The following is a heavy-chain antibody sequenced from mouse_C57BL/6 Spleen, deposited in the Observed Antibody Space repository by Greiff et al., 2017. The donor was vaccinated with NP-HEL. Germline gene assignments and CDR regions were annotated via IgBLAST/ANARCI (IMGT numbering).Heavy chain of an antibody. CDR2: IYPGDGDT. J-gene: IGHJ2*01. V-gene: IGHV1-82*01. Sequence: VQLQQSGPELVKPGASVKISCKASGYAFSSSWMNWVKQRPGKGLEWIGRIYPGDGDTNYNGKFKGKATLTADKSSSTAYMQLSSLTSEDSAVYFCARGGYFTGDFDYWGQGTTLTVSS. CDR1: GYAFSSSW. D-gene: IGHD1-1*01. CDR3: ARGGYFTGDFDY.